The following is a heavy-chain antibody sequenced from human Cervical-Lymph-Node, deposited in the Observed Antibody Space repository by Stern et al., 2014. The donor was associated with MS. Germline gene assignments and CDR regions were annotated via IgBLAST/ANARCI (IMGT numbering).Heavy chain of an antibody. Sequence: EVQLEESGGGLVKPGGSLRLSCAASGFTFSSYSMNWVRQAPGKGLEWVSSISSSSSYIYYADSVKGRFTISRDNAKNSLYLQMNSLRAEDTAVYYCARADTGYYGMDVWGQGTTVTVSS. D-gene: IGHD1-14*01. CDR3: ARADTGYYGMDV. V-gene: IGHV3-21*01. CDR1: GFTFSSYS. J-gene: IGHJ6*02. CDR2: ISSSSSYI.